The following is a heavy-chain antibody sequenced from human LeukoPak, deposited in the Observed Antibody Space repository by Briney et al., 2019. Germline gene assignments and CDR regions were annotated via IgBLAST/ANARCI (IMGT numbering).Heavy chain of an antibody. Sequence: GGSLRLSCAASGFTFSTYAVNWVRQAPGKGLEWVSTISGSGDSTYYADSAKGRFTISRDNSKDTLYLQMSSVRVDDTAVYYCARDRGRYYDSRGFYWGYYFDYWGQGILVTVST. J-gene: IGHJ4*02. CDR1: GFTFSTYA. D-gene: IGHD3-22*01. V-gene: IGHV3-23*01. CDR2: ISGSGDST. CDR3: ARDRGRYYDSRGFYWGYYFDY.